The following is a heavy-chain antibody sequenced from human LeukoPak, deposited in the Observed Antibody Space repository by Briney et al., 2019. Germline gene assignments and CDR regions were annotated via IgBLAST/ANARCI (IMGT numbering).Heavy chain of an antibody. J-gene: IGHJ1*01. CDR3: ARHSDVIGAI. V-gene: IGHV5-51*01. D-gene: IGHD3-10*01. Sequence: GESLNISCKASGYTFTHQWIGWVRQKSGSGLEWMGIIYPRDSDTGYSPSFQGHVTISADTSINTAYLEWSRLEASDTGIYYCARHSDVIGAIWGQGTLVTVSS. CDR2: IYPRDSDT. CDR1: GYTFTHQW.